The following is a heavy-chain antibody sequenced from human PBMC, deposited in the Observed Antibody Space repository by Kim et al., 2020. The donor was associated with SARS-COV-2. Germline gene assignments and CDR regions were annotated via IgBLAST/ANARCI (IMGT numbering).Heavy chain of an antibody. Sequence: TKNAQKFQGRVTITRDTSASNANMELSSLRSEDTAVYYCARGYVRGGMDVWGQGTTVTVSS. V-gene: IGHV1-3*01. D-gene: IGHD2-2*01. CDR3: ARGYVRGGMDV. J-gene: IGHJ6*02. CDR2: T.